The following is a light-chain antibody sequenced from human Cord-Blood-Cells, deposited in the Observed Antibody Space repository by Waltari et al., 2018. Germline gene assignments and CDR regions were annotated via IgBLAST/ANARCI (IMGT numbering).Light chain of an antibody. CDR3: QQYYSYPWT. CDR1: QGISSY. Sequence: YTGDRVTITCRARQGISSYLAWYQQKPGKAPKLLIYAASTLQSGVPSRFSGSGSGTDFTLTISCLQSEDFATYYCQQYYSYPWTFGQGTKVEIK. V-gene: IGKV1-8*01. J-gene: IGKJ1*01. CDR2: AAS.